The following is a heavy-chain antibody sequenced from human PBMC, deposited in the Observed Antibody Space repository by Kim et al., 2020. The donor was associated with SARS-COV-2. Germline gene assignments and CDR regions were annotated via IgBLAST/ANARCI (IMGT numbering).Heavy chain of an antibody. CDR3: AKVGRYSRAEFVH. CDR2: ISGGDTT. V-gene: IGHV3-23*01. CDR1: GFRFSSYA. J-gene: IGHJ4*02. Sequence: GGSLRLSCAASGFRFSSYAMTWVRQAPGKGLEWISLISGGDTTYYAASVKGRCTISRENSKNTVYLQLNTLRADDTAIYYCAKVGRYSRAEFVHWGQGALVTVSS. D-gene: IGHD6-13*01.